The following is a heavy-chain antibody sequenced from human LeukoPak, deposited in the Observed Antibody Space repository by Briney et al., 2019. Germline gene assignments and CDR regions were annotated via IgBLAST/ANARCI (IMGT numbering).Heavy chain of an antibody. CDR3: TTDYGDEDFDY. V-gene: IGHV3-15*01. Sequence: GGSLRLSCAASGFTFSNAWMSWVRQAPGKGLEWVGRIKSKTDGGTTDYAAPVKGRFTISRDDSKNTLYLQMNCLKTEDTAVYYCTTDYGDEDFDYWGQGTLVTVSS. J-gene: IGHJ4*02. CDR2: IKSKTDGGTT. D-gene: IGHD4-17*01. CDR1: GFTFSNAW.